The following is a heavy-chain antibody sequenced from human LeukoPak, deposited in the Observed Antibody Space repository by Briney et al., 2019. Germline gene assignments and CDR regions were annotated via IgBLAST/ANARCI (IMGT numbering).Heavy chain of an antibody. J-gene: IGHJ6*03. CDR1: GYTFTNYG. Sequence: ASVKVSCKASGYTFTNYGIYWVRQAPGRGLEWMAWISAYNGNTNYAQKLQGRVTVTTDTSTSTAYMELRSLRSDDTAIYYCARAEGVVVAAHIDVWGKGTTVTVSS. V-gene: IGHV1-18*01. CDR3: ARAEGVVVAAHIDV. CDR2: ISAYNGNT. D-gene: IGHD2-15*01.